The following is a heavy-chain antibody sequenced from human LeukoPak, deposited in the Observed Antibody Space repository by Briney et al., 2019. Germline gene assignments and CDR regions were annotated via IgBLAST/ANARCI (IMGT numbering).Heavy chain of an antibody. CDR1: GYTFTNYA. CDR3: ARDGQYYDFWSGYPI. D-gene: IGHD3-3*01. Sequence: ASVKVSCKASGYTFTNYAMNWVRQAPGQGLEWMGRINPNSGGTNYAQKFQGRVTMTRDTSISTAYMELSRLRSDDTAVYYCARDGQYYDFWSGYPIWGQGTLVTVSS. V-gene: IGHV1-2*06. J-gene: IGHJ4*02. CDR2: INPNSGGT.